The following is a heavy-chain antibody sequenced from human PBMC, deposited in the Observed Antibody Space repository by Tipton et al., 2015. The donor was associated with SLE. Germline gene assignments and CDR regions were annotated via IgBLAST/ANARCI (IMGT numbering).Heavy chain of an antibody. V-gene: IGHV4-59*08. J-gene: IGHJ6*02. Sequence: TLSLTCTVSGGSISSYYWSWIRQPPGKGLEWIGYIYYSGSTNYNPSLKSRVTISVDTSKNQFSLKLSSVTAADTAVYYCARQDKRYYYYGMDVWGQGTTVTVSS. CDR1: GGSISSYY. CDR3: ARQDKRYYYYGMDV. CDR2: IYYSGST.